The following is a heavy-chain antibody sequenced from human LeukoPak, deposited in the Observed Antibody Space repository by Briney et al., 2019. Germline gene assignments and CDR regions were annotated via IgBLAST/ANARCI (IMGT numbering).Heavy chain of an antibody. D-gene: IGHD4-17*01. CDR2: ISGSGGST. J-gene: IGHJ6*02. Sequence: PGGSLRLSCAASGFTFNSYDMNWVRQAPGKGLEWVSAISGSGGSTYYADSVKGRFTISRDNSKNTLYLQMNSLRAEDTAVYYCAKGFGDYPSYYYYYGMDVWGQGTTVTVSS. CDR3: AKGFGDYPSYYYYYGMDV. V-gene: IGHV3-23*01. CDR1: GFTFNSYD.